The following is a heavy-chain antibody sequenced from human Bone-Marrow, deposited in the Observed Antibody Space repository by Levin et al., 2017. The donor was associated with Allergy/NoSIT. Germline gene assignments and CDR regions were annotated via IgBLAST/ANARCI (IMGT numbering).Heavy chain of an antibody. V-gene: IGHV5-51*01. CDR1: GYNFSTYW. CDR2: IYPGDSDT. Sequence: GESLKISCKSSGYNFSTYWIGWVRQMPGKGLEWMGIIYPGDSDTRYSTSFQGQVTISDDKSISTAYLQWSSLKASDTARYYCARQLMTAVVTPFDYWGQGTLVTVSS. J-gene: IGHJ4*02. CDR3: ARQLMTAVVTPFDY. D-gene: IGHD4-23*01.